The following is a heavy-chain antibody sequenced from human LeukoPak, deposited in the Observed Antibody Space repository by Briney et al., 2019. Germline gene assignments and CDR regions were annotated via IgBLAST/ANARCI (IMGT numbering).Heavy chain of an antibody. D-gene: IGHD3-10*01. CDR1: GYTFTGYY. V-gene: IGHV1-2*02. CDR2: INPNSGGT. J-gene: IGHJ4*02. Sequence: ASVKVSCKASGYTFTGYYMHWVRQAPGQGLEWMGWINPNSGGTNYAQKFQGRVTTTRDTSISTAYMELSRLRSDDTAVYYCARVGRVTMVPTEDWGQGTLVTVSS. CDR3: ARVGRVTMVPTED.